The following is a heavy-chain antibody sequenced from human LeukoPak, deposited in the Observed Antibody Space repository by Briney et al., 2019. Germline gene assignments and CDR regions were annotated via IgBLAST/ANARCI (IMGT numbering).Heavy chain of an antibody. D-gene: IGHD5-24*01. CDR1: GFTFSSYG. Sequence: PGGSLRLSCAASGFTFSSYGMHWVRQAPGKGLEWVAVIWYDGSNKYYADSVKGRFTISRDNSKNTLYLQMNSLRAEDTAVYYCAKDLGDGSPTPEDWGQGTLVTVSS. CDR3: AKDLGDGSPTPED. CDR2: IWYDGSNK. J-gene: IGHJ4*02. V-gene: IGHV3-33*06.